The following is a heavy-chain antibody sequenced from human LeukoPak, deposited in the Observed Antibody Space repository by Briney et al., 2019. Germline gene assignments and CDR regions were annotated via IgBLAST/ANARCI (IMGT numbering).Heavy chain of an antibody. Sequence: GSSVKVSCKASGGTFSSYAISWVRQAPGQGLEWMGGIIPIFGTANYAQKFQGRVTITADESTSTAYMELSSLRSEDTAVYYCARVHLGMVRKNRFPYYYYYGMDVWGQGTTATVSS. J-gene: IGHJ6*02. CDR1: GGTFSSYA. CDR3: ARVHLGMVRKNRFPYYYYYGMDV. CDR2: IIPIFGTA. V-gene: IGHV1-69*01. D-gene: IGHD3-10*01.